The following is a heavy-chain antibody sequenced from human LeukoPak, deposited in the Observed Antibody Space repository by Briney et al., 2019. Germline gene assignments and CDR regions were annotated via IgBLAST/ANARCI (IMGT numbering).Heavy chain of an antibody. CDR1: GFTFSSFG. V-gene: IGHV3-30*18. CDR3: AKDFLYYYDSSGSAFEY. D-gene: IGHD3-22*01. J-gene: IGHJ4*02. CDR2: ISYDGSNK. Sequence: GGSLRLSCAASGFTFSSFGMHWVRQAPGKGLEWVAVISYDGSNKYYADSVKGRFTISRDNSKSTLFLQMNSLRAEDTAVYYCAKDFLYYYDSSGSAFEYWGQGTLVTVSS.